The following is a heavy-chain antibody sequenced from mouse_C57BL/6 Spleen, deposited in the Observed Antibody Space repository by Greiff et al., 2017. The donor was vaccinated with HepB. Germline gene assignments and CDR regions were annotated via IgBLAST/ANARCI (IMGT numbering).Heavy chain of an antibody. CDR1: GYTFTGYW. CDR2: ILPGSGST. CDR3: ARVEGNYYGSSSAWFAY. J-gene: IGHJ3*01. Sequence: VQLQQSGAELMKPGASVKLSCKATGYTFTGYWIEWVKQRPGHGLEWIGEILPGSGSTNYNEKFKGKATFTADTSSNTAYMQLSSLTTEDSAIYYCARVEGNYYGSSSAWFAYWGQGTLVTVSA. V-gene: IGHV1-9*01. D-gene: IGHD1-1*01.